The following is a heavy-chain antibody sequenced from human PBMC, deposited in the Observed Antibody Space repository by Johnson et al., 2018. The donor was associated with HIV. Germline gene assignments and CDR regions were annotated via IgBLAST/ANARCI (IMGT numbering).Heavy chain of an antibody. CDR1: GFSFSNYA. J-gene: IGHJ3*02. D-gene: IGHD6-13*01. CDR2: IRSKANSYAT. CDR3: TTTAFIKAAGGTRPLDI. V-gene: IGHV3-73*01. Sequence: VKLVESGGGLVQPGGSLRLSCAASGFSFSNYAMHWVRQASGKGLEWVGRIRSKANSYATAYAASVKGRFTISRDDSKNTAYMQMNSLKTEDTAVYYCTTTAFIKAAGGTRPLDIWGQGTMVTVSS.